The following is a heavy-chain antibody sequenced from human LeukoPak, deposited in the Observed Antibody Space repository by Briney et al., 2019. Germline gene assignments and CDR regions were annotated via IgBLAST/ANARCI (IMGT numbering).Heavy chain of an antibody. D-gene: IGHD6-6*01. V-gene: IGHV4-34*01. J-gene: IGHJ4*02. Sequence: SETLSLTCAVYGGSFSGYYWNWIRQPPGKGLEWIGEINHSGSTNYNPSLKSRVTISVDTSKNQSSLKLSSVTAADTAVYYCALHSSSALFDYWGQGTLVTVSS. CDR2: INHSGST. CDR3: ALHSSSALFDY. CDR1: GGSFSGYY.